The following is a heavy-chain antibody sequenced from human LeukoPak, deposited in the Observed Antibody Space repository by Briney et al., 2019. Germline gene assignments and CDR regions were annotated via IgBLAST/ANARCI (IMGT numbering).Heavy chain of an antibody. CDR1: GGSISSSSYY. CDR3: ARVGYYYGSGSYSLPSHWFDP. CDR2: IYYSGST. D-gene: IGHD3-10*01. V-gene: IGHV4-39*07. Sequence: PSETLSLTCTVSGGSISSSSYYWGWIRQPPGKGLEWIGSIYYSGSTYYNPSLKSRVTISVDTSKNQFSLKLSSVTAADTAVYYCARVGYYYGSGSYSLPSHWFDPWGQGTLVTVSS. J-gene: IGHJ5*02.